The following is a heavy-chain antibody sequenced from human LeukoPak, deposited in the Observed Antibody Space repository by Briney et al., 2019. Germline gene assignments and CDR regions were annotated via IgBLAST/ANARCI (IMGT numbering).Heavy chain of an antibody. CDR3: SRGDGGSYRY. CDR1: GYTFTGYY. J-gene: IGHJ4*02. V-gene: IGHV1-2*06. D-gene: IGHD3-16*02. CDR2: INPNSGGT. Sequence: ASVKVSCKASGYTFTGYYMHWVRQAPGQGLEWMGRINPNSGGTNYAQKFQGRVTMTRDTSISTAYMELSRLRSDAPAVYYCSRGDGGSYRYWGRGPLVTVSS.